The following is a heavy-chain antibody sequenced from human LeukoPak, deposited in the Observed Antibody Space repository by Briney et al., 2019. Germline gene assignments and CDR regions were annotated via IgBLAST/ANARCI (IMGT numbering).Heavy chain of an antibody. CDR2: IRYDGTNK. J-gene: IGHJ4*02. CDR1: GFTFSTYG. D-gene: IGHD3-9*01. V-gene: IGHV3-30*02. Sequence: GGSLGLSCAASGFTFSTYGMHWVRQAPGKGLEWVAYIRYDGTNKYYADSVKGQFTISRDNSKNTLFLQMSSLRPEDTAVYYCANGYYYNILTGYYKDRHTSFDYWGQGTLVTVSS. CDR3: ANGYYYNILTGYYKDRHTSFDY.